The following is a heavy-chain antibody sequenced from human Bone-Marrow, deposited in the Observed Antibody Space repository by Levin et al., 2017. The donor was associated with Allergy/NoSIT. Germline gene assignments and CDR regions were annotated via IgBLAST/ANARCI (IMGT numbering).Heavy chain of an antibody. CDR3: ARLTGDCSGGACLSRYFYYYRDV. D-gene: IGHD2-15*01. Sequence: PLASVKVSCKASGGTFSSHGIAWVRQAPGQGLEWMGGIIPIFGPPNYAQKFQGRVTISADESTNTAYMELISLRSDDTAVFYCARLTGDCSGGACLSRYFYYYRDVWGKGTTVTVSS. CDR1: GGTFSSHG. J-gene: IGHJ6*03. CDR2: IIPIFGPP. V-gene: IGHV1-69*13.